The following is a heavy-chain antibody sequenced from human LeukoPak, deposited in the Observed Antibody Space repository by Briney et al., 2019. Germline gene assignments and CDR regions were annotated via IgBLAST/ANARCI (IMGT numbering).Heavy chain of an antibody. Sequence: GGSLRLSCTASGFTFSRYGMHWVRQAPGKGLEWVAFIRSDGSDKYCADSVKGRFTISRDNSKNTLYLQMNSLRAEDTAMYYCAKNGGYSYGWDFAYWGQGTLVTVSS. CDR1: GFTFSRYG. D-gene: IGHD5-18*01. V-gene: IGHV3-30*02. CDR3: AKNGGYSYGWDFAY. J-gene: IGHJ4*02. CDR2: IRSDGSDK.